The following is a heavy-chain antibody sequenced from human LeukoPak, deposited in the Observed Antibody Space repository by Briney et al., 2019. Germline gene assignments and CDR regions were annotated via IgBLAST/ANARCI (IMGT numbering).Heavy chain of an antibody. CDR2: IYYSGST. CDR1: GGSISSGGYY. J-gene: IGHJ6*02. V-gene: IGHV4-31*03. D-gene: IGHD2-8*01. CDR3: ARRPEWVYGMDV. Sequence: PSETLSLTCTVSGGSISSGGYYWSWIRQHPGKGLEWIGYIYYSGSTYYNPSLKSRVTMSVDTSKNQFSLKLSSVTAADTAVYYCARRPEWVYGMDVWGQGTTVTVSS.